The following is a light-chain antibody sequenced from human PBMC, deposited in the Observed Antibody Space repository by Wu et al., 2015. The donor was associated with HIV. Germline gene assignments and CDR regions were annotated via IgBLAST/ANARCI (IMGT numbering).Light chain of an antibody. CDR3: QQYSSSPIT. Sequence: EVVMAQSPATLSVSPGERATLSCRASQSVGGDVAWYQQTPGQAPRLLIFGAITRASGIPGRFSASGSGTDFTLTITSLEPEDIAVYSCQQYSSSPITFGQGTRL. CDR2: GAI. V-gene: IGKV3-15*01. J-gene: IGKJ5*01. CDR1: QSVGGD.